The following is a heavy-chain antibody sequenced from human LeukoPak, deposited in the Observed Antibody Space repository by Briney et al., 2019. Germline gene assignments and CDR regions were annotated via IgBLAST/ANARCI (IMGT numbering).Heavy chain of an antibody. J-gene: IGHJ3*02. Sequence: GGSLRLSCAGSGFIFSRHSMNWVRQAPGKGLEWVSSISTSSSYIYYADLVKGRFTISRDNARNSLYLQMNSLRVEDTAVYYCARDSGNYLDAFDIWGQGTMVTVSS. D-gene: IGHD1-26*01. CDR2: ISTSSSYI. V-gene: IGHV3-21*01. CDR3: ARDSGNYLDAFDI. CDR1: GFIFSRHS.